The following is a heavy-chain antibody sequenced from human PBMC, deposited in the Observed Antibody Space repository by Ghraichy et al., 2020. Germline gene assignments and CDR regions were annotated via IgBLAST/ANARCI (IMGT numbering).Heavy chain of an antibody. CDR2: TYYRSRWYN. CDR3: SRGAEGVFDY. V-gene: IGHV6-1*01. J-gene: IGHJ4*02. Sequence: SETLSPTCAISGDSVSSNRAGWNWIRQSPSRGLEWLGRTYYRSRWYNDYAVSVKSRITINPDTSKNQFSLQLNSVTPEDTAVYYCSRGAEGVFDYWGQGTLVAVSS. D-gene: IGHD3-16*01. CDR1: GDSVSSNRAG.